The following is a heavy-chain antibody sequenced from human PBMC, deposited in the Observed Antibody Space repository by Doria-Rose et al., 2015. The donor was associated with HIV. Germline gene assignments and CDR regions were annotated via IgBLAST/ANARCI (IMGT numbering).Heavy chain of an antibody. D-gene: IGHD1-26*01. J-gene: IGHJ5*01. Sequence: QVQLVQSGPEVKKPGASVKVSCTASGYTFTSYGISWVRQAPGQGLEWMGWIGVYNGNTIYAQTLQGRVTMTTDTSTSTAYVELRSLRSDDTAVYYYARDALGATPFDSWGQGTLVTVS. V-gene: IGHV1-18*04. CDR1: GYTFTSYG. CDR3: ARDALGATPFDS. CDR2: IGVYNGNT.